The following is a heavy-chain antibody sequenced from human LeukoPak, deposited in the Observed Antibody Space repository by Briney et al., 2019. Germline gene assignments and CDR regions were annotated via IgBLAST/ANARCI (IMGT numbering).Heavy chain of an antibody. CDR3: AKEQYPGYFDY. V-gene: IGHV3-30*02. Sequence: PGGSLRLSCAASGFIFSGSSMHWVRQAPGKGLEWVSFIRLDATNKYYADSVKGRFTISRDNSNNTLYLQLNNVRTEDTATYFCAKEQYPGYFDYWGQGTLVTVSS. J-gene: IGHJ4*02. CDR1: GFIFSGSS. CDR2: IRLDATNK. D-gene: IGHD1-14*01.